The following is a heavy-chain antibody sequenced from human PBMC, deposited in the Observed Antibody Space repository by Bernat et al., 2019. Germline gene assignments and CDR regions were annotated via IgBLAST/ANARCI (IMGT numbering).Heavy chain of an antibody. Sequence: QVQLVESGGGLVKPGGSLRLSCAASGFTFSDYYMSWIRQAPGKGLEWVSYISSSSSYTNYADSVKGRFTISRDNAKNSLYLQMNSLRAEDTAVYYCARDRLAAACDYYYYYGMDVLGQGTTVTVSS. D-gene: IGHD6-13*01. CDR2: ISSSSSYT. CDR1: GFTFSDYY. CDR3: ARDRLAAACDYYYYYGMDV. J-gene: IGHJ6*02. V-gene: IGHV3-11*05.